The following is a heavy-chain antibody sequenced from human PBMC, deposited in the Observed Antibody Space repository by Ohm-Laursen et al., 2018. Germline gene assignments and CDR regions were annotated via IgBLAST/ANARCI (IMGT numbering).Heavy chain of an antibody. V-gene: IGHV1-8*01. CDR3: ARLGPSMAYDY. Sequence: ASVKVSCNASGYTFTSYDINWVRQATGQGLAWMGWMNPNSGNTGYAQKFQGRVTMTRNTSISTAYMELSSLRSEDTAVYYCARLGPSMAYDYWGQGTLVTVSS. D-gene: IGHD2/OR15-2a*01. J-gene: IGHJ4*02. CDR2: MNPNSGNT. CDR1: GYTFTSYD.